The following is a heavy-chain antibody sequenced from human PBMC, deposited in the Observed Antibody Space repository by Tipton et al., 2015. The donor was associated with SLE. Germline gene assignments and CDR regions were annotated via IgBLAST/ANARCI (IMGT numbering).Heavy chain of an antibody. Sequence: SLRLSCAASGFTFNNYWMHWFRQVPGKGLEGVSRIDHDGSGTSYADSVEDRFTISRDNTKKTLYLQMNSLRAEDTAVYYCARAVADWGWLVVYWGRGTQVTVSS. CDR3: ARAVADWGWLVVY. CDR1: GFTFNNYW. D-gene: IGHD6-19*01. J-gene: IGHJ4*02. V-gene: IGHV3-74*01. CDR2: IDHDGSGT.